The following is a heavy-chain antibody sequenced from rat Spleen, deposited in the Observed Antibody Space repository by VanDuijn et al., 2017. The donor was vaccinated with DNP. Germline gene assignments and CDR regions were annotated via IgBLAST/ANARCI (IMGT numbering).Heavy chain of an antibody. Sequence: EVQLQESGPGLVKPSQSLSLTCSVTAYSITTNYWGWIRKFPENKMEWVGHISFSGSTFYNPSLKSRISITRDTSKNQFFLQVNSVTTEDTATYYCARWSMAFAYWGQGTLVTVSS. V-gene: IGHV3-1*01. J-gene: IGHJ3*01. CDR3: ARWSMAFAY. CDR2: ISFSGST. CDR1: AYSITTNY.